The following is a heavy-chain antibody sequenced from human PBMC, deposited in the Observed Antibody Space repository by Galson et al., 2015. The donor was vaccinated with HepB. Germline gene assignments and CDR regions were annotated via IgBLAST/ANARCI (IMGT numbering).Heavy chain of an antibody. CDR1: GFTFSDYY. D-gene: IGHD3-22*01. J-gene: IGHJ4*02. CDR2: ISTSNTYT. Sequence: SLRLSCAASGFTFSDYYMNWIRQAPGKGLEWVSYISTSNTYTSYADSVKGRFTISRDNAKNSLYLQMNSLRAEDTAVYYCARAIRNHYYDGNGYADYWGQGTLVTVSS. CDR3: ARAIRNHYYDGNGYADY. V-gene: IGHV3-11*03.